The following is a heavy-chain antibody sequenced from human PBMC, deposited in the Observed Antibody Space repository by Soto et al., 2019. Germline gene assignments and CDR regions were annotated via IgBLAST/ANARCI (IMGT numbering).Heavy chain of an antibody. CDR3: ASPQGAHRNYFYGMDV. Sequence: QVQLVESGGGVVQPGRSLRLSCAASGFTFSSFVMHWVRQAPGKGLEWVAFIAYDGSNKHYADSVKGRFTISRDNSNNTLYLQMNSRRVEDTAVYYCASPQGAHRNYFYGMDVWGQGTTVTVSS. CDR1: GFTFSSFV. CDR2: IAYDGSNK. J-gene: IGHJ6*02. V-gene: IGHV3-30-3*01.